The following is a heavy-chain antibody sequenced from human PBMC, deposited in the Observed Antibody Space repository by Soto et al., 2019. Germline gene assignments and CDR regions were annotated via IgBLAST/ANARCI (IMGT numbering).Heavy chain of an antibody. V-gene: IGHV4-61*01. Sequence: PSETLSLTCTVSGGSVSSGSYYWSWIRQPPGKGLEWIGYIYYSGSTNYNPSLKSRVTISVDTPKNQFSLKLSFVTAADTAVYYCARESYYYDSSGYSRYGMDVWGQGTTVTVSS. CDR2: IYYSGST. J-gene: IGHJ6*02. CDR1: GGSVSSGSYY. D-gene: IGHD3-22*01. CDR3: ARESYYYDSSGYSRYGMDV.